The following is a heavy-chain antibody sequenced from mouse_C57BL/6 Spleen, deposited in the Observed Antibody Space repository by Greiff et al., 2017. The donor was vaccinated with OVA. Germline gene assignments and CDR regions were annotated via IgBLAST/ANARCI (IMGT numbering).Heavy chain of an antibody. CDR2: IYPRSGNT. Sequence: QVQLQQSGAELARPGASVKLSCKASGYTFTSYGISWVKQRTGQGLEWIGEIYPRSGNTSYNEKFQGKATLTADKSSSTAYMELRSLTSEDSAVYFCARSNYGSSSYAMDYWGQGTSVTVSS. D-gene: IGHD1-1*01. CDR3: ARSNYGSSSYAMDY. J-gene: IGHJ4*01. V-gene: IGHV1-81*01. CDR1: GYTFTSYG.